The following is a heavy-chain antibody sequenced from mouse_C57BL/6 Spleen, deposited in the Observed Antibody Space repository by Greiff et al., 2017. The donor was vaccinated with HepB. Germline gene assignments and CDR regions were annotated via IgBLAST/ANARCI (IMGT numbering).Heavy chain of an antibody. D-gene: IGHD1-1*01. CDR1: GYTFTSYW. V-gene: IGHV1-55*01. J-gene: IGHJ2*01. CDR2: IYPGSGST. CDR3: ARGDYGSSVDY. Sequence: QVQLQQPGAELVKPGASVKMSCKASGYTFTSYWITWVKQRPGQGLEWIGDIYPGSGSTNYNEKFKSKATLTVDTSSSTAYMQLSSLTSEDSAMYYCARGDYGSSVDYWGQGTTLTVSS.